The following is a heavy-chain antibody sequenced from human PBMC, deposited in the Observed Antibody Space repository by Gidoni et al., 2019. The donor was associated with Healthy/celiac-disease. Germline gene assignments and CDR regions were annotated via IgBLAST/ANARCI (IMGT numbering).Heavy chain of an antibody. V-gene: IGHV3-21*01. J-gene: IGHJ4*02. D-gene: IGHD4-17*01. CDR2: ISSSISYI. Sequence: EVQLVESGGGLVKPGGSLRRYCAASGFTFSSYSMNWVRQAQGKGLEWVSSISSSISYIYYADSVKGLFTISRDNAKNSLYLQMNSLRAEDTAVYYCARANGDYPSYWGQGTLVTVSS. CDR3: ARANGDYPSY. CDR1: GFTFSSYS.